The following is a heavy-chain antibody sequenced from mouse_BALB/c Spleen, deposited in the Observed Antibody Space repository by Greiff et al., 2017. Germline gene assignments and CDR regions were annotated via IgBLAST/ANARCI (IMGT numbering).Heavy chain of an antibody. D-gene: IGHD2-1*01. Sequence: QVQLQQSGAELVMPGASVKMSCKASGYTFTDYWMHWVKQRPGQGLEWIGAIDTSDSYTSYNQKFKGKATLTVDESSSTAYMQLSSLTSEDSAVYYCARCYYGILYAMDYWGQGTSVTVSS. V-gene: IGHV1-69*01. CDR3: ARCYYGILYAMDY. J-gene: IGHJ4*01. CDR2: IDTSDSYT. CDR1: GYTFTDYW.